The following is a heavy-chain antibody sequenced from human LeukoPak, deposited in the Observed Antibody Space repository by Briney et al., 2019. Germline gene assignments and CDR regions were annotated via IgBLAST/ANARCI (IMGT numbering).Heavy chain of an antibody. V-gene: IGHV3-33*01. Sequence: GGSLRLSCAASGFTFSSYGMHWVRQAPGKGLEWVAVIWYDGSNKYYADSVKGRFTISRDNSKNTLYLQMNSLRAEDTAVYYCARGRITIFGVVDDAFDIWGQGTMVTVSS. D-gene: IGHD3-3*01. CDR1: GFTFSSYG. CDR3: ARGRITIFGVVDDAFDI. CDR2: IWYDGSNK. J-gene: IGHJ3*02.